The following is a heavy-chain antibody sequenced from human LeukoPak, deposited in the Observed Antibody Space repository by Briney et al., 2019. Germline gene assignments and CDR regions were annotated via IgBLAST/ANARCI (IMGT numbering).Heavy chain of an antibody. CDR3: ARGVRPPPYTTDSWYYTY. V-gene: IGHV3-13*01. D-gene: IGHD6-13*01. CDR1: GFTFSNSD. J-gene: IGHJ2*01. Sequence: GGSLRLSCAASGFTFSNSDMHWVRQTTGKGLEWVSTIGTEADTFYPGSVKGRFTISRDNAKNSLYLQMNSLRAGDTAVYYCARGVRPPPYTTDSWYYTYWGRGTLVTVSS. CDR2: IGTEADT.